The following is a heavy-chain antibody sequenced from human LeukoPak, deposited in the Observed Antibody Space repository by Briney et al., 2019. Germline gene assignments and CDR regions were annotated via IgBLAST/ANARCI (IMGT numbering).Heavy chain of an antibody. J-gene: IGHJ5*02. Sequence: GGSLRLSCAASGLTVSSNYMSWVRQAPGKGLEWVSVIYRGGPTYYADSVKGRFTISRDNTKNTLYLQMNSLRAEDTAVYYCARDSYVDSEAVRWFDPWGQGTLVTVSS. V-gene: IGHV3-66*01. CDR2: IYRGGPT. D-gene: IGHD4-17*01. CDR1: GLTVSSNY. CDR3: ARDSYVDSEAVRWFDP.